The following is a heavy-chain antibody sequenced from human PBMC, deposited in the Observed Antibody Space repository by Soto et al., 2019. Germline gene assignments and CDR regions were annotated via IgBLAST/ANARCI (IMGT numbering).Heavy chain of an antibody. CDR1: GFSLANYP. CDR3: AKGPHTNVGWPYYFQS. CDR2: SSPRGDTI. J-gene: IGHJ4*02. D-gene: IGHD3-10*02. Sequence: GGSLRLSCVASGFSLANYPMNWVRQTPGKGLEWISYSSPRGDTIYYADSVEGRFTISRDNARNSLSLHMSSLRDEDSALYYCAKGPHTNVGWPYYFQSWGQGGPVTVSS. V-gene: IGHV3-48*02.